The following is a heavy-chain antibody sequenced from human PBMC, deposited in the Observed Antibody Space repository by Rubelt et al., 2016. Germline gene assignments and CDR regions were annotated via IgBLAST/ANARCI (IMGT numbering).Heavy chain of an antibody. V-gene: IGHV3-66*01. CDR2: LYSGGST. Sequence: EVQLVESGGGLLQPGGSLRLSCAASGFPFSSYGMSLVRQSPGKGLEWVSVLYSGGSTYYADSVKGRFTISRDNSKNTLYLQMNSLRAEDTAVYYCARTDYGDYNDAFDIWGQGTMVTVSS. CDR1: GFPFSSYG. J-gene: IGHJ3*02. D-gene: IGHD4-17*01. CDR3: ARTDYGDYNDAFDI.